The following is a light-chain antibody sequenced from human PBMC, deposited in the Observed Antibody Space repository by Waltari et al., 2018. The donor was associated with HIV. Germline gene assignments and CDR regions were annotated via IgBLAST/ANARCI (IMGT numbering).Light chain of an antibody. V-gene: IGLV1-44*01. Sequence: QSALTQEASVSGTVGQKVTLSCTGTSNNIGNYAVGWYQQISHGAPNTVVFGNSLPSGIPDRFSGSKSGTIASLTISGFQPEDEAVYYCSTWDFSLNSVVFGGGTKLTV. CDR1: SNNIGNYA. CDR3: STWDFSLNSVV. J-gene: IGLJ2*01. CDR2: GNS.